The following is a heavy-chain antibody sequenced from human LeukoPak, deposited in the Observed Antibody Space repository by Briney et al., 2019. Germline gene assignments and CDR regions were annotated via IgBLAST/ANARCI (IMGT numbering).Heavy chain of an antibody. CDR2: IYYSGST. CDR3: ARVWPSSSPDY. J-gene: IGHJ4*02. D-gene: IGHD6-13*01. V-gene: IGHV4-59*12. Sequence: PSETLSLTCTVSGGSISSYYWSWIRQPPGKGLEWIGYIYYSGSTNYNPSLKSRVTISVDTSKNQFSLKLSSVTAADTAVYYCARVWPSSSPDYWGQGTLVTVSS. CDR1: GGSISSYY.